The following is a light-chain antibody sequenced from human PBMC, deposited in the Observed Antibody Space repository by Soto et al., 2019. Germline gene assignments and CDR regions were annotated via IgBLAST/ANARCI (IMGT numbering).Light chain of an antibody. CDR2: SNS. Sequence: QSVLTQPPSASGTPGQRVTISCSGSSSNIATKSVNWYQQLPGTAPKLLIYSNSQRSSGVPDRFSGSKSGTSASLAIRGLQSEDEADYYCAAWDDSLNGRYVFGTGTKLTVL. CDR3: AAWDDSLNGRYV. J-gene: IGLJ1*01. CDR1: SSNIATKS. V-gene: IGLV1-44*01.